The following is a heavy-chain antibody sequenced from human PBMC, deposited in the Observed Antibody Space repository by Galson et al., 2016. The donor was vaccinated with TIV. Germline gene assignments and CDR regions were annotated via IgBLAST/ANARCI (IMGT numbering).Heavy chain of an antibody. J-gene: IGHJ4*02. D-gene: IGHD3-22*01. Sequence: SVKVSCKVSGHSFTNYGIAWVRQAPGQGLEWMGWISTYNGYTDYAQKLQGRVTMTTGTSTSTAYMELRSLRSDDTAMYYCARDPTYYDTNGWGHWGQGTLVIVSS. CDR2: ISTYNGYT. CDR1: GHSFTNYG. V-gene: IGHV1-18*01. CDR3: ARDPTYYDTNGWGH.